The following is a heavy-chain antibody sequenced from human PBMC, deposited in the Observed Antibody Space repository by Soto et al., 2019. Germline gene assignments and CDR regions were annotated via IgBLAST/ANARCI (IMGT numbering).Heavy chain of an antibody. CDR2: IIPIFGTA. D-gene: IGHD6-19*01. V-gene: IGHV1-69*01. Sequence: QVQLVQSGAEVKKPGSSVKVSCTASGGTFSSYAISWVRQAPGQGLEWMGGIIPIFGTANYAQKFQGRVTITADESTSTAYMELSSLRSEDTAVYYCARDEYSSGWYSNDYWGQGTLVTVSS. CDR1: GGTFSSYA. J-gene: IGHJ4*02. CDR3: ARDEYSSGWYSNDY.